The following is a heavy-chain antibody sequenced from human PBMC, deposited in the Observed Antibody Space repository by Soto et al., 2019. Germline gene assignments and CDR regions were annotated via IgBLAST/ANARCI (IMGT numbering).Heavy chain of an antibody. J-gene: IGHJ5*02. CDR3: ARGVAYGDYGCLDP. CDR2: ISNSGSTI. D-gene: IGHD4-17*01. V-gene: IGHV3-11*01. CDR1: EFTFSDYY. Sequence: QVQLVEAGGGLVKPGGSLRLSCAASEFTFSDYYMTWIRQAPGKGLEWVSYISNSGSTIYYADSVKGRFTISRDNAKNSLYLQMNSLTADDTAIYYWARGVAYGDYGCLDPWGQGTLVTVSP.